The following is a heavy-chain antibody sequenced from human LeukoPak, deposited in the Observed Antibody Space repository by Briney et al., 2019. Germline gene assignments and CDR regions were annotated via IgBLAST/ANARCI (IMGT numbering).Heavy chain of an antibody. CDR1: GYSFTSYW. CDR3: ARHKPTHRVTKIGMDV. D-gene: IGHD4-23*01. V-gene: IGHV5-10-1*01. CDR2: IDPSDSYT. Sequence: GESLGISCKGSGYSFTSYWISWVRQMPGKGLEWMGRIDPSDSYTNYSPSFQGHVTISADKSISTAYLQWSSLKASDTAMYYCARHKPTHRVTKIGMDVWGQGTRVTVSS. J-gene: IGHJ6*02.